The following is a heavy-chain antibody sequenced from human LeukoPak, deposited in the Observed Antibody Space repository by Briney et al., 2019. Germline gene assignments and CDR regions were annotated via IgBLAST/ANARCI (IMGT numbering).Heavy chain of an antibody. V-gene: IGHV3-30*02. D-gene: IGHD4-23*01. J-gene: IGHJ4*02. Sequence: GGSLRLSCTTSGFIFSNYGMHWVRQAPGKGLEWVAFIRHDGSNKYYADSVKGRCTISRDNSKKTGYLQMNSLRAEDTAIYYCARGAHKRDDYGGFFDYWGQGTLVTVSS. CDR1: GFIFSNYG. CDR3: ARGAHKRDDYGGFFDY. CDR2: IRHDGSNK.